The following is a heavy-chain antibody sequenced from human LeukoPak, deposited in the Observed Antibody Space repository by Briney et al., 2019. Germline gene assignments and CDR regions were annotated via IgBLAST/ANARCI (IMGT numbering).Heavy chain of an antibody. Sequence: SETLSLTCTVSGDSITSSAFYWGWIRQAPGKGLEWIGNIFHGGNTHYNPSLKSRVTISVDTSKNQFSLKLSSVTAADTAVYYCARQRSYYNVPFDYWGQGTLVTVSS. CDR3: ARQRSYYNVPFDY. CDR1: GDSITSSAFY. CDR2: IFHGGNT. J-gene: IGHJ4*02. D-gene: IGHD3-10*01. V-gene: IGHV4-39*01.